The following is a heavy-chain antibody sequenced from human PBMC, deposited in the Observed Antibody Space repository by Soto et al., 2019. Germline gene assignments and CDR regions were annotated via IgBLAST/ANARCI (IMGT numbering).Heavy chain of an antibody. CDR2: INHSGST. V-gene: IGHV4-34*01. D-gene: IGHD6-19*01. J-gene: IGHJ4*02. CDR3: ARQGSGWTFDY. CDR1: GGSFSGYY. Sequence: PSETLSLTCAVYGGSFSGYYWSWIRQPPGKGLEWIGEINHSGSTNYNPSIKSRVTISVDTSKNQFSLKLSSVTAADTAVYYCARQGSGWTFDYWGQGTLVTVSS.